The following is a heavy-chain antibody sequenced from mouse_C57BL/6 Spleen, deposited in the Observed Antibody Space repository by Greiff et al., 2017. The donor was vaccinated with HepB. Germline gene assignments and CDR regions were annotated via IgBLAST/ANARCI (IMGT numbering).Heavy chain of an antibody. J-gene: IGHJ2*01. CDR2: IHPNSGST. Sequence: VQLQQPGAELVKPGASVKLSCKASGYTFTSYWMHWVKQRPGQGLEWIGMIHPNSGSTNYNEKFKSKATLTVDKSSSTAYMQLSSLTSEDSAVYYCARGEHYYGSSFFDYWGQGTTLTVSS. V-gene: IGHV1-64*01. CDR1: GYTFTSYW. D-gene: IGHD1-1*01. CDR3: ARGEHYYGSSFFDY.